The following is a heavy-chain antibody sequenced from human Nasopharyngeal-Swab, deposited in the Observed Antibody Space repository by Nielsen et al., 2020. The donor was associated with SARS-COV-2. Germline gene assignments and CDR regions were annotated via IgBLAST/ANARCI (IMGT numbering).Heavy chain of an antibody. Sequence: LRLSCTVSGGSISSGGYYWSWIRQHPGKGLEWIGYIYYSGSTYYNPSLKSRVTISVDTSQNQFSLNLSSVTAADTAVYYCSRVSGTNYSYGMDVWGQGTTVTVSS. CDR3: SRVSGTNYSYGMDV. J-gene: IGHJ6*02. D-gene: IGHD1-7*01. V-gene: IGHV4-31*03. CDR2: IYYSGST. CDR1: GGSISSGGYY.